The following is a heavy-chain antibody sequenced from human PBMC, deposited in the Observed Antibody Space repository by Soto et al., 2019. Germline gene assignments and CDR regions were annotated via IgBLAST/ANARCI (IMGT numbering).Heavy chain of an antibody. D-gene: IGHD3-22*01. Sequence: QVQLVESGGGVVQPGRSLRLSCAASGFTFSSYGMHWVRQAPGKGLEWVAVISYDGSNKYYADSVKGRFTISRDNSKNTLYLQMNSLRAEDTAVYYCAKDMDYYDRGCWFDPWGQGTLVTVSS. V-gene: IGHV3-30*18. CDR2: ISYDGSNK. CDR3: AKDMDYYDRGCWFDP. J-gene: IGHJ5*02. CDR1: GFTFSSYG.